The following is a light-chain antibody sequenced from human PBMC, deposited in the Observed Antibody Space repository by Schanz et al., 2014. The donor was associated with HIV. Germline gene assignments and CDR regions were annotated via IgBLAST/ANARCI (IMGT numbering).Light chain of an antibody. CDR2: DVS. V-gene: IGLV2-14*03. J-gene: IGLJ2*01. Sequence: QSALTQPASVSGSPGQSITISCTGTSSDVGAYNSVSWYQQHPGKAPKLMISDVSIRPSGVSARFSGSKSGNTASLTISGLQAEDEADYYCSSYTSSILIFGGGTKLTVL. CDR3: SSYTSSILI. CDR1: SSDVGAYNS.